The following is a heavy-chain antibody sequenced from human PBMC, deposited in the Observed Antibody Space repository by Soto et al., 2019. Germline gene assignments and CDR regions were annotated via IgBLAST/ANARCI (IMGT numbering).Heavy chain of an antibody. CDR2: TTYDGGIK. Sequence: QGQLVESGGCVVQPGRSLRLSCAASGFSFSSYGMEWVRLAPGKVLECVAATTYDGGIKHYVDSVKGRFNISRDNSKNTLYLQMNSLRVEDTATYYCAGALENPYFYYGLNVWGQGTTVTVSS. CDR1: GFSFSSYG. V-gene: IGHV3-30*03. D-gene: IGHD1-1*01. J-gene: IGHJ6*02. CDR3: AGALENPYFYYGLNV.